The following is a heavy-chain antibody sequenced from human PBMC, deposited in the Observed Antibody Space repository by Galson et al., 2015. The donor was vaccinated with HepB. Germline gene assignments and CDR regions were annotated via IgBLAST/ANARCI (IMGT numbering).Heavy chain of an antibody. CDR3: AKKRGGHSSGTDY. V-gene: IGHV3-30*18. CDR2: ISYDGSNK. Sequence: SLRLSCAASGFTFSSYGMHWVRQAPGKGLEWVAVISYDGSNKYYADSVKGRFTISRDNSKNTLYLQMNSLRAEDTAVYYCAKKRGGHSSGTDYWGQGTLVTVSS. J-gene: IGHJ4*02. CDR1: GFTFSSYG. D-gene: IGHD6-19*01.